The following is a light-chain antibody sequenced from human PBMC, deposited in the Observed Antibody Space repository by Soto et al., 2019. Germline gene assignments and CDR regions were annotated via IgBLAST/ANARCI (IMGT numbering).Light chain of an antibody. CDR2: EVS. CDR1: SSDVGDYNY. V-gene: IGLV2-8*01. Sequence: QSVLTQPPSASGSPGQSVTISCTGTSSDVGDYNYVSWYQQHPGKAPKLMTYEVSKRPSGVPDRFSGSKSGNTASLTASGLQAEDEADYYCSSYAGSNNFVFGTGTKVTVL. CDR3: SSYAGSNNFV. J-gene: IGLJ1*01.